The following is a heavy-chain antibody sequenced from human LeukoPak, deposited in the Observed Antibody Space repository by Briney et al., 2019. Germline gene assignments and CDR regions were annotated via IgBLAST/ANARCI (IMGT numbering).Heavy chain of an antibody. CDR3: ARDLSWGYYDSTPTPGY. Sequence: GGSLRLSCSASGFTFSSYAMHWVRQAPGKGLEYVSAISSNGDSTYYADSVKGRFTISRDNSKNTLYLQMNSLRAEDTAVYYCARDLSWGYYDSTPTPGYWGQGTLVTVSS. CDR1: GFTFSSYA. CDR2: ISSNGDST. V-gene: IGHV3-64*04. D-gene: IGHD3-22*01. J-gene: IGHJ4*02.